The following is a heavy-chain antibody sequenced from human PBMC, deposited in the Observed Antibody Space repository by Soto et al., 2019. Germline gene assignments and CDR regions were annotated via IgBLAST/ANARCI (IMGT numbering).Heavy chain of an antibody. J-gene: IGHJ5*02. Sequence: SGPTLVNPTQTLTLTCTFSGFSPSTSGVGVGWIRQPPGKALEWLALIYWDDDKRYSPSLKSRLNITKDTSKNKVVLTMTSMDPVDTATYYCAHRPGDYENWFDPWGQGTLVTVSS. CDR3: AHRPGDYENWFDP. V-gene: IGHV2-5*02. D-gene: IGHD4-17*01. CDR1: GFSPSTSGVG. CDR2: IYWDDDK.